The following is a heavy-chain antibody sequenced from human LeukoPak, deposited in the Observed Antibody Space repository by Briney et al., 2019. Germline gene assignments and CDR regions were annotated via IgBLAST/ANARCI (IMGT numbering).Heavy chain of an antibody. V-gene: IGHV1-2*02. J-gene: IGHJ4*02. CDR1: GYTFTTYA. CDR3: ASLLEMAKEDYFDY. Sequence: GASVKVSCKASGYTFTTYAINWVRQAPGQGLEWMGWINPNSGGTNYAQKFQGRVTMTRDTSISTAYMELSRLRSDDTAVYYCASLLEMAKEDYFDYWGQGTLVTVSS. D-gene: IGHD5-24*01. CDR2: INPNSGGT.